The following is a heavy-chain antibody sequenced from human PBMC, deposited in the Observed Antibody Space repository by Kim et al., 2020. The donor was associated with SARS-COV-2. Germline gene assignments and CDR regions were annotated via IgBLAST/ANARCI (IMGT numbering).Heavy chain of an antibody. V-gene: IGHV4-30-4*01. CDR1: GGSISSGDYY. CDR2: IYYSGST. J-gene: IGHJ6*02. Sequence: SETLSLTCTVSGGSISSGDYYWSWIRQPPGKGLEWIGYIYYSGSTYYNPSLKSRVTISVDTSKNQFSLKLSSVTAADTAVYYCARARSSSWYAPPVPGYYGMDVWGQGTTVTVSS. CDR3: ARARSSSWYAPPVPGYYGMDV. D-gene: IGHD6-13*01.